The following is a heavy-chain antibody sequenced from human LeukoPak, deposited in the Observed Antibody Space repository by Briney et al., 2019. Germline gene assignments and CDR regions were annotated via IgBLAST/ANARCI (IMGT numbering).Heavy chain of an antibody. CDR1: GGSISSGGYS. V-gene: IGHV4-30-2*01. D-gene: IGHD3-10*01. Sequence: SETLSLTCAVSGGSISSGGYSWSWIRQPPGKGLEWIGYTYHSGSTYYNPSLKSRVTISVDRSKNQFSLKLSSVTAADTAVYYCARDYYGSGSYHWFDPWGQGTLVTVSS. CDR3: ARDYYGSGSYHWFDP. CDR2: TYHSGST. J-gene: IGHJ5*02.